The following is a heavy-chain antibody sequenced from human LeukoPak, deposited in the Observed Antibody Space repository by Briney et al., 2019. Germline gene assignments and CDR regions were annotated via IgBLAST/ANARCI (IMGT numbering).Heavy chain of an antibody. V-gene: IGHV3-33*01. D-gene: IGHD3-16*01. CDR2: IWYDGSKK. CDR3: AGAYSAGWFNC. CDR1: GFSFNTYG. J-gene: IGHJ5*01. Sequence: GGSLRLSCVASGFSFNTYGMHWIRQAPGKGLEWVAVIWYDGSKKYYADSVNGRFTISRDDSKNTLYLQMSGLRADDTAVYYCAGAYSAGWFNCWGQGTPVTVSA.